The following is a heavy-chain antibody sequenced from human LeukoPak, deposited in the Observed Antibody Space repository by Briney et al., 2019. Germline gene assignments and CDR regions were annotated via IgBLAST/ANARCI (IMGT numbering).Heavy chain of an antibody. CDR2: IYPGDSDT. D-gene: IGHD6-13*01. V-gene: IGHV5-51*01. CDR3: ASKAAAGTRAFDI. Sequence: GESLKISCKGSGYSFTSYWIGWVRQMPGKGLEWMGIIYPGDSDTRYSPSFQGQATISADKSISTAYLQWSSLKASDTAMYYCASKAAAGTRAFDIWGQGTMVTVSS. CDR1: GYSFTSYW. J-gene: IGHJ3*02.